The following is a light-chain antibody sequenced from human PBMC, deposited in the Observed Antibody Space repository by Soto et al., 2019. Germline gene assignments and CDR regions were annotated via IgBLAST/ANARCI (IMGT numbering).Light chain of an antibody. CDR1: QRLLSSSNNKNY. CDR2: WAS. J-gene: IGKJ4*01. V-gene: IGKV4-1*01. CDR3: QQYYSTPLT. Sequence: DIVMTQSPDSLAVSLGARGPINCRASQRLLSSSNNKNYLAWYQQKPGQPPKLLIYWASTRESGVPDRFSGSGPGTDFTLTISSLQAEDVAVYYCQQYYSTPLTFGGGTKVDIK.